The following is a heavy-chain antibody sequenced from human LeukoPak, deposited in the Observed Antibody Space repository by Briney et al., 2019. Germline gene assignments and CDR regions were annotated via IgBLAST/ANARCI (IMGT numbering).Heavy chain of an antibody. CDR1: GFTFSDYS. CDR2: IGIDSGNT. V-gene: IGHV3-48*01. CDR3: ARDYKYAFDN. D-gene: IGHD5-24*01. Sequence: GSLRLSCAASGFTFSDYSMNWVRQAPGKGLEWISYIGIDSGNTNYADSVKGRFTISGDKAKNSLYLQMNSLRVEDAAVYYCARDYKYAFDNWGQGTLVTVSS. J-gene: IGHJ4*02.